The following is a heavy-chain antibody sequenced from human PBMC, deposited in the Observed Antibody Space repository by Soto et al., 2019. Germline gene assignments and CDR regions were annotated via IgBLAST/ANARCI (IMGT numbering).Heavy chain of an antibody. Sequence: GESLKISCAASGFTFSSYAMSWVRQAPGKGLEWVSAISGSGGSTYYADSVKGRFTISRDNSKNTLYLQMNSLRAEDTAVYYCATHPIVVVPAATDQFDYWGQGTLVTVSS. D-gene: IGHD2-2*01. J-gene: IGHJ4*02. CDR2: ISGSGGST. V-gene: IGHV3-23*01. CDR1: GFTFSSYA. CDR3: ATHPIVVVPAATDQFDY.